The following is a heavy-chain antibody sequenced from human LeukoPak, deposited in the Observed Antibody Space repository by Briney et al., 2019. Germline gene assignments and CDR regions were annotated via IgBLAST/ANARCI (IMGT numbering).Heavy chain of an antibody. D-gene: IGHD2-21*02. J-gene: IGHJ4*02. CDR3: ARTDYYFDY. CDR2: IYYSGGT. V-gene: IGHV4-59*01. CDR1: GGSISSYY. Sequence: SETLSLTCTVSGGSISSYYWSWIRQPPGKGLEWIGYIYYSGGTNYNPSLKSRVTISVDTSKNQFSLKLSSVTAADTAVYYCARTDYYFDYWGQGTLVTVSS.